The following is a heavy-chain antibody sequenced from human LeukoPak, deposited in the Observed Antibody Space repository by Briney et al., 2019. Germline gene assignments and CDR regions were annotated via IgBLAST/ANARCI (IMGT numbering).Heavy chain of an antibody. J-gene: IGHJ1*01. CDR3: ARSSAYYYGSGSYYTSLEYFQH. CDR1: GYTFTGYY. CDR2: INPNSGGT. Sequence: ASMKVSCKASGYTFTGYYMHWVRKAPGQGLDWMGWINPNSGGTNYAQKFQGRVTMTRDTSISTAYMELSRLRSDDTAVYFCARSSAYYYGSGSYYTSLEYFQHWGQGTLVTVSS. D-gene: IGHD3-10*01. V-gene: IGHV1-2*02.